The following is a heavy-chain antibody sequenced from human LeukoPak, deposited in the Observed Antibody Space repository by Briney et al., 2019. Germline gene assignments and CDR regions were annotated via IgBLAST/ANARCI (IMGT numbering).Heavy chain of an antibody. CDR2: ISGSGGST. J-gene: IGHJ4*02. CDR1: GFTFSSDA. V-gene: IGHV3-23*01. D-gene: IGHD3-22*01. CDR3: AKKVYYDSSGYIDY. Sequence: AGGSLRLSCAASGFTFSSDAMSWVRQAPGKGLEWVSAISGSGGSTYYADSVKGRFTISRDNSKNTLYLQMNSLRAEDTAVYSCAKKVYYDSSGYIDYWGQGTLVTVSS.